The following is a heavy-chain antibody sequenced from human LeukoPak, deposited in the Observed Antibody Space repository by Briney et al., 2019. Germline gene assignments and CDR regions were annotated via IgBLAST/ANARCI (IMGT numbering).Heavy chain of an antibody. CDR1: GYSFTTYW. J-gene: IGHJ4*02. D-gene: IGHD3-22*01. V-gene: IGHV5-51*01. CDR3: ARLYFDSESATFDH. CDR2: IFPGDSET. Sequence: GESLKISCQGSGYSFTTYWIGWVRQMPGKGLEWVGSIFPGDSETRYRPSFQGQVTISADKSVRTAYLQWSSLKASDTAMYYCARLYFDSESATFDHWGQGTLVTVSS.